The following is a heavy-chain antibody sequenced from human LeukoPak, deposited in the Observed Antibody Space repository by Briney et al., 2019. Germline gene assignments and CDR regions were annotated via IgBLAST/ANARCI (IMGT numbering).Heavy chain of an antibody. Sequence: GGSLRLSCAASGCVFNDFWWHWVRQPPGKRPEWLAHIKNEGSITNNPDSVRGGFRISRENDRKKVSLQRSDLSVDDTDVYFFARDRRGERAFDSWGQGTIVTVSS. CDR2: IKNEGSIT. J-gene: IGHJ3*02. CDR1: GCVFNDFW. V-gene: IGHV3-74*01. CDR3: ARDRRGERAFDS.